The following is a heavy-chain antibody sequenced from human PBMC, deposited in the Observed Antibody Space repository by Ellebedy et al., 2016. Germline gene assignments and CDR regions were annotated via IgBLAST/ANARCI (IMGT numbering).Heavy chain of an antibody. CDR3: ARGGHFYDSSGYLNMAFDI. CDR1: GYTFTTFD. V-gene: IGHV1-8*01. CDR2: MNPYSAKT. Sequence: ASVKVSCKTSGYTFTTFDINWVRQAPGQGLELMGWMNPYSAKTTYAQKFQGRVTMTRNASIRTASMELSSLRSEDTAVYYCARGGHFYDSSGYLNMAFDIWGQGTMVTVSS. J-gene: IGHJ3*02. D-gene: IGHD3-22*01.